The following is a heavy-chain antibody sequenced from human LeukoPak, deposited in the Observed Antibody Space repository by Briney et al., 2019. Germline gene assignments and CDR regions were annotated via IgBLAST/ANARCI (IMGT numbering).Heavy chain of an antibody. CDR1: GFMFSNYC. CDR2: IKPDGSNK. V-gene: IGHV3-7*01. Sequence: PGGSLRLSCAACGFMFSNYCMNWVRQAPGKGLEWVANIKPDGSNKYYLDSIKGRCTISRDNAKNSLFLQLSSLRSEDTAVYFCARVDDDLDAFDLWGQGTLVTVSS. J-gene: IGHJ3*01. CDR3: ARVDDDLDAFDL. D-gene: IGHD3-3*01.